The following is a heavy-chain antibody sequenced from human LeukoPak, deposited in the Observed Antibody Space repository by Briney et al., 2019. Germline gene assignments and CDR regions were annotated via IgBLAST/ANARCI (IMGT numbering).Heavy chain of an antibody. CDR2: ISSNCGSTI. J-gene: IGHJ3*02. V-gene: IGHV3-48*03. CDR3: ARIRSSANDAFDI. Sequence: GGALRLSRAASVFTFSIYEMNCVPEAPGKGGECRSYISSNCGSTIYYAESVKGRFTISRDNAKNSLYVQMDSVRAEDTAVYYCARIRSSANDAFDIGGQGTMVTVS. CDR1: VFTFSIYE. D-gene: IGHD1-26*01.